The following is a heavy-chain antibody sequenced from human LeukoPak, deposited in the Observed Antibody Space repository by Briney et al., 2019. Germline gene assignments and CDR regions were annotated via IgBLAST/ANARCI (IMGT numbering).Heavy chain of an antibody. CDR2: INHSGST. D-gene: IGHD6-13*01. CDR1: GGSFSGYY. V-gene: IGHV4-34*01. CDR3: GXXYSSSWSSDLDY. Sequence: SETLSLTCAVYGGSFSGYYWSWIRQPPGKGLEWIGEINHSGSTNYNPSLKSRVTISVDTSKNQFSLKLSSVTAADTAVYYCGXXYSSSWSSDLDYWGQGTLVTVSS. J-gene: IGHJ4*02.